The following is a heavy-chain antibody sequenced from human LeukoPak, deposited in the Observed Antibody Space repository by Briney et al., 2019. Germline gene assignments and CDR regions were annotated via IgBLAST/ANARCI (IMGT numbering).Heavy chain of an antibody. CDR1: GYTFTSYG. CDR3: VTGSIATAQFDY. D-gene: IGHD2-21*01. V-gene: IGHV1-18*01. CDR2: ISAYNGNT. Sequence: ASVKVSCKASGYTFTSYGISWVRQAPGQGLEWMGWISAYNGNTNYAQKLQGRVTMTTVTSTSTAYMELRSLRSDDTAVYYCVTGSIATAQFDYWGQGTLVTVSS. J-gene: IGHJ4*02.